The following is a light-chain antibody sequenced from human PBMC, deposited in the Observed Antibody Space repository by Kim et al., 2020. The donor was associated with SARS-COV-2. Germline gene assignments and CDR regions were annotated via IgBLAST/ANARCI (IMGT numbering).Light chain of an antibody. CDR3: QQHSNWPLT. Sequence: EIVLTQSPATLSLSPAERASLSCRASQSVSRYLSWYQQKPGQAPRLLIYDASNRATDIPARFSGSGSGTDFTLTISSLEPEDFAVYYCQQHSNWPLTFGGGTKVDIK. J-gene: IGKJ4*01. V-gene: IGKV3-11*01. CDR2: DAS. CDR1: QSVSRY.